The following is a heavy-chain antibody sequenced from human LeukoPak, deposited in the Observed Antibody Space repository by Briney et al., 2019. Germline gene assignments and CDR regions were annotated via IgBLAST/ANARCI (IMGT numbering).Heavy chain of an antibody. D-gene: IGHD3-22*01. CDR3: ARDGPEGYYDSSGSSAFW. Sequence: SETLSLTCTVSGGSISSSSYYWGWIRQPPGKGLEWIGRIYHSGSTYYNPSLKSRVTISVDTSKNQFSLKLSSVTAADTAVYYCARDGPEGYYDSSGSSAFWWGQGTLVTVSS. J-gene: IGHJ4*02. V-gene: IGHV4-39*07. CDR2: IYHSGST. CDR1: GGSISSSSYY.